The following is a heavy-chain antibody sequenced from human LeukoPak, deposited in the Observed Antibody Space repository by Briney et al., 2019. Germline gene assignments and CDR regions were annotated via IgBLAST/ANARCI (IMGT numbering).Heavy chain of an antibody. J-gene: IGHJ4*02. Sequence: GGSLRLSCAASGLTFSNAWMSWVRQAPGKGLEWVGRIKSKTDGGTTDYAAPVKGRFTISRDDSKNTLYLQMNSLKTEDTAVYYCTSHDYGDSNFDYWGQGTLVTVSS. CDR1: GLTFSNAW. CDR3: TSHDYGDSNFDY. CDR2: IKSKTDGGTT. D-gene: IGHD4-17*01. V-gene: IGHV3-15*01.